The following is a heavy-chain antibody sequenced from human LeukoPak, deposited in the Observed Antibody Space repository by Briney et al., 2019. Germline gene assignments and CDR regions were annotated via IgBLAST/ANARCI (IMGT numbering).Heavy chain of an antibody. Sequence: PGGSLRLSCTASGFTFGDYATSWFRQAPGKGLEWVGFIRSKAYGGTTEYAASVKGRFTISRDDSKGIAYLQMNSLKTEDTAVYYCTRGVAVAGLVDYWGQGTLVTVSS. V-gene: IGHV3-49*03. CDR3: TRGVAVAGLVDY. D-gene: IGHD6-19*01. J-gene: IGHJ4*02. CDR1: GFTFGDYA. CDR2: IRSKAYGGTT.